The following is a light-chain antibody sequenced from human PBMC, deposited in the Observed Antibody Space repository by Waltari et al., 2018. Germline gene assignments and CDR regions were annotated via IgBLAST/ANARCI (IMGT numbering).Light chain of an antibody. Sequence: IQMTQSPSSVSASVGDRVTLTCRASQDLSGALAWYQQKPGQAPNLMIYAVSSLQSGVPSRFSRSGSGTDFTLTISSLQPEDLANYYRQQGSSFPPTFGQGTKVEIK. J-gene: IGKJ1*01. V-gene: IGKV1-12*01. CDR3: QQGSSFPPT. CDR1: QDLSGA. CDR2: AVS.